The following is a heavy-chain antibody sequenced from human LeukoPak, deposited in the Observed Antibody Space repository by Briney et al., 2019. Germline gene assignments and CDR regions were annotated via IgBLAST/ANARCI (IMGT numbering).Heavy chain of an antibody. Sequence: GGSLRLSCAASGFIFSSYAMHWVRQAPGKGLEWVAVISYDGSNKYYADSVKGRFTISRDNSKNTLYLQMNSPRAEDTAVYYCARGYSYGVFDYWGQGTLVTVSS. V-gene: IGHV3-30*04. J-gene: IGHJ4*02. CDR2: ISYDGSNK. CDR1: GFIFSSYA. D-gene: IGHD5-18*01. CDR3: ARGYSYGVFDY.